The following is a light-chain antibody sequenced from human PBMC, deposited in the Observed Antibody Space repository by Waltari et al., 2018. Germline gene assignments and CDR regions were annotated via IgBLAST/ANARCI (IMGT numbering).Light chain of an antibody. CDR2: DIN. V-gene: IGLV2-11*01. CDR3: CSCVGRNIYWV. Sequence: QSALTQPRSVSGSPGQSVTISCTGTSSDVGANNFVSWYQHHPDKAPKLIIYDINKRPSGCPDRCSGSKSGNTAALTISGLQAEDEADYYCCSCVGRNIYWVFGGGTKLTVL. CDR1: SSDVGANNF. J-gene: IGLJ3*02.